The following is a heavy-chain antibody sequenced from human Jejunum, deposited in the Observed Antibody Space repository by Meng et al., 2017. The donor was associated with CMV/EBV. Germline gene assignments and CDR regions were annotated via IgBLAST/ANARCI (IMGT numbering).Heavy chain of an antibody. J-gene: IGHJ4*02. D-gene: IGHD1-1*01. CDR3: ARGIGHASNNSHDF. CDR2: VYYSGSA. CDR1: GDSLRGHY. V-gene: IGHV4-59*11. Sequence: VSGDSLRGHYWSWIRQSPGKGLEWMGYVYYSGSATYSDSLRSRITIAVDMSKNQVSLNLRSVTAADTAMYFCARGIGHASNNSHDFWGQGTLVTVSS.